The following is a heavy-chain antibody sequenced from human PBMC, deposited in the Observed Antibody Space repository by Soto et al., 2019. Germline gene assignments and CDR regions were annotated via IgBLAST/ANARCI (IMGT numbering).Heavy chain of an antibody. J-gene: IGHJ3*02. Sequence: SETLSLTCAVYGGSFSGYYWSWNRQLPGKGLEWVGEINHRGSTNYNPSLKRLVTISVDTSKNQFSLKLSSVTAADTAVYYCARGGTYCSSTSCYSFDIWGQGTMVTVSS. CDR1: GGSFSGYY. CDR2: INHRGST. D-gene: IGHD2-2*01. V-gene: IGHV4-34*01. CDR3: ARGGTYCSSTSCYSFDI.